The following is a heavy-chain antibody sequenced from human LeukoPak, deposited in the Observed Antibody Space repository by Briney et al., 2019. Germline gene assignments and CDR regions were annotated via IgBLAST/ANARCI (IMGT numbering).Heavy chain of an antibody. CDR3: AKEDSSPSRYYFDY. V-gene: IGHV3-23*01. Sequence: PGGSLRLSCAASGFAFSNYAINWVRHAQGLGMEWVSSVSPGGGGTYYPRSVKGRFTISRDNSKNTLYLQIDGLGAEDTALYFCAKEDSSPSRYYFDYWGQGALVTVSS. CDR1: GFAFSNYA. CDR2: VSPGGGGT. J-gene: IGHJ4*02. D-gene: IGHD3-22*01.